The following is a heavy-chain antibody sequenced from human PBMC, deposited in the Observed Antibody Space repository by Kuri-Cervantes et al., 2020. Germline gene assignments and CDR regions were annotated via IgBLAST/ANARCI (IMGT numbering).Heavy chain of an antibody. V-gene: IGHV3-9*01. D-gene: IGHD3-22*01. CDR1: AFTFDDYA. J-gene: IGHJ6*02. CDR2: ISWNSGSI. CDR3: AKGVVVTRYGMDV. Sequence: SCAAYAFTFDDYAMHWVRQAPGKGLEWVSGISWNSGSIGYADSVKGRFTISRDNAKNSLYLQMNSLRAEDTALYYCAKGVVVTRYGMDVWGQGTTVTVSS.